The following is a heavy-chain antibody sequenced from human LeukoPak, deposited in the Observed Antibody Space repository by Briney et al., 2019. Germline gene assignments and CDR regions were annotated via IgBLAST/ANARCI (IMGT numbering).Heavy chain of an antibody. CDR3: ARSANYFDTSGQDY. CDR2: TNRDDSDT. V-gene: IGHV3-74*01. Sequence: GGSLRLSCAASGFTFSGYWMHWVRQAPGKGLVWVSRTNRDDSDTSYADSVKGRFTISRDKAKSTLYLQMNSLRVEDTAVYYCARSANYFDTSGQDYWGQGTLVTVSS. CDR1: GFTFSGYW. D-gene: IGHD3-22*01. J-gene: IGHJ4*02.